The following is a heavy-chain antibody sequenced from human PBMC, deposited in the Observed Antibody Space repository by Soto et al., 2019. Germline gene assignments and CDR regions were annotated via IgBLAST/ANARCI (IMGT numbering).Heavy chain of an antibody. Sequence: SETLSLTCSVSGGSISGSSYYWGWIRQPPGKGLEWIGSIHYSGSTYYNPSLKSRVTISADTSKNQFSLKLSSVSDADTAVFYCARHYCSSSSCYADFDYWGRGTLVTVSS. CDR2: IHYSGST. J-gene: IGHJ4*02. V-gene: IGHV4-39*01. D-gene: IGHD2-2*01. CDR3: ARHYCSSSSCYADFDY. CDR1: GGSISGSSYY.